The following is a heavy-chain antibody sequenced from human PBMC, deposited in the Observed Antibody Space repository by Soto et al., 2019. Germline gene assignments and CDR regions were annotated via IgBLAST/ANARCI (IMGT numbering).Heavy chain of an antibody. CDR2: VHTSGRT. CDR1: GGSISRYY. V-gene: IGHV4-4*07. D-gene: IGHD5-12*01. J-gene: IGHJ6*02. CDR3: ARDRSIVATSGDGMDV. Sequence: QVQLQKSGPGLLNPSETLSLTCTVTGGSISRYYWGWIRQPAGKGLAWIGRVHTSGRTNYNPSLRSRVTMSVDTSKNQCSLKRNSVTAADTAVDYCARDRSIVATSGDGMDVWGQGTAVTVSS.